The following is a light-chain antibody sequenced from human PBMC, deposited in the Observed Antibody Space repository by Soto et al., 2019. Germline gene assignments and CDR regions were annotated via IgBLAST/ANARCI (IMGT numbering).Light chain of an antibody. CDR1: QSVRGSY. V-gene: IGKV3D-20*02. J-gene: IGKJ1*01. CDR3: QQRSNWPPK. Sequence: EIVLTQSPGTLSLSPGERATVSCRASQSVRGSYLAWYQQKPGQPPRLLIYGAYHRAAGIPDRFSGSESGTDFTLTISSLEPEDFAVYYCQQRSNWPPKFGQGTKVDI. CDR2: GAY.